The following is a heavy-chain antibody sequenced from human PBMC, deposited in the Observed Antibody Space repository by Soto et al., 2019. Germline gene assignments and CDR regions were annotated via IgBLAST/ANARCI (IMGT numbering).Heavy chain of an antibody. CDR1: GYTFTSYA. J-gene: IGHJ4*02. CDR3: ARDWADGGSSFDY. D-gene: IGHD6-6*01. V-gene: IGHV1-3*01. CDR2: INAGNGNT. Sequence: GASVKVSCKGSGYTFTSYAMHWVRQAPGQRLEWMGWINAGNGNTKYSQKFQGRVTITRDTSASTAYMELSSLRSEDTAVYYCARDWADGGSSFDYWGQGTLVTVSS.